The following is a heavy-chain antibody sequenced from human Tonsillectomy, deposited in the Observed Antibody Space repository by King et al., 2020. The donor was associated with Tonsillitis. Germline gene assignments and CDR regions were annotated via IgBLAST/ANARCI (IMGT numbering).Heavy chain of an antibody. CDR2: IYWDDDK. V-gene: IGHV2-5*02. J-gene: IGHJ6*02. CDR3: AHSWRTVTHYHYYYGMDV. Sequence: ITLKESGPTLVKPTQTLTLTCTFSGFSLSTSGVGVGWIRQPPGKALEWLALIYWDDDKRYSPSLKSRLTITKDTSKNQVVLTMTNMDPVDTATYYCAHSWRTVTHYHYYYGMDVWGQGTTVTVSS. D-gene: IGHD1/OR15-1a*01. CDR1: GFSLSTSGVG.